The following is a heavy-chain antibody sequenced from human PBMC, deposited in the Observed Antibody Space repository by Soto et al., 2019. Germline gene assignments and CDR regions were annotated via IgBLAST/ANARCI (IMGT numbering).Heavy chain of an antibody. J-gene: IGHJ4*02. CDR2: ISYDGSNK. CDR3: ARSSGQWLVLGSDY. Sequence: QVQLVESGGGVVQPGRSLRLSCAASGFTFSSYAMHWVRQAPGKGLEWVAVISYDGSNKYYADSVKGRFTISRDNSKNTLYLQMNSLRAEDTAVYYCARSSGQWLVLGSDYWGQGTLVTVSS. D-gene: IGHD6-19*01. V-gene: IGHV3-30-3*01. CDR1: GFTFSSYA.